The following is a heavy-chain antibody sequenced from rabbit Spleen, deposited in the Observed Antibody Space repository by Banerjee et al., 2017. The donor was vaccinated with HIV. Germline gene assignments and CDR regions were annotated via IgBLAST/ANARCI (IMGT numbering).Heavy chain of an antibody. J-gene: IGHJ6*01. Sequence: QLKESGGGLVQPGGSLKLSCTASGFDFSSHYMSWVRQAPGRGLEWIGYIEPVFGVTYYANWVNGRFTISSHNAQNTLYLQLNSLTAADTATYFCARDTGTSFSTYGMDLWGPGTLVTVS. D-gene: IGHD8-1*01. CDR3: ARDTGTSFSTYGMDL. CDR2: IEPVFGVT. V-gene: IGHV1S7*01. CDR1: GFDFSSHY.